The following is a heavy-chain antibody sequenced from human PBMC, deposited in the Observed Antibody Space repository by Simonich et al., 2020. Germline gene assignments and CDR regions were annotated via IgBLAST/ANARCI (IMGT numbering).Heavy chain of an antibody. V-gene: IGHV1-2*02. Sequence: QVQLVQSGAEVKKPGASVKVSCKASGYTFTGYYMHWVRQAPGQGLGGSGWVNPNGGGKKYAQKFHGRVTMTRDTAISTAYMELSRLRSDDTAVYYWARDRAARYYYYYYMDVWGKGTTVTVSS. D-gene: IGHD6-6*01. CDR3: ARDRAARYYYYYYMDV. CDR2: VNPNGGGK. CDR1: GYTFTGYY. J-gene: IGHJ6*03.